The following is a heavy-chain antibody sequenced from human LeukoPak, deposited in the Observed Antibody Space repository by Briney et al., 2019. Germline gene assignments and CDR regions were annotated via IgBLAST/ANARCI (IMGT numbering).Heavy chain of an antibody. CDR2: IYSGGNT. Sequence: GGSLRLSCATSGLTVSIDYMSWFRQAPGKGLEWVSLIYSGGNTHYADSVKGRFTISRDNSKNTPYLQMNSLRAEDTAIYYCAREAIDGWGQGTLVTVSS. V-gene: IGHV3-53*01. D-gene: IGHD3-22*01. CDR3: AREAIDG. J-gene: IGHJ4*02. CDR1: GLTVSIDY.